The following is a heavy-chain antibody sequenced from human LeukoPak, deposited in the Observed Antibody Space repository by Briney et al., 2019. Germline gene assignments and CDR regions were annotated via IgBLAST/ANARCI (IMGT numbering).Heavy chain of an antibody. CDR3: ASKGAAAGTRGLYNWFDP. CDR1: GGSFSGYY. Sequence: SETLSLTCAVYGGSFSGYYWSWIRQPPGKGLEWIGEINHSGSTNYNPSLKSRVTISVDTSKNQFSLKLSSVTAADTAVYYCASKGAAAGTRGLYNWFDPWGQGTLVTVSP. CDR2: INHSGST. J-gene: IGHJ5*02. V-gene: IGHV4-34*01. D-gene: IGHD6-13*01.